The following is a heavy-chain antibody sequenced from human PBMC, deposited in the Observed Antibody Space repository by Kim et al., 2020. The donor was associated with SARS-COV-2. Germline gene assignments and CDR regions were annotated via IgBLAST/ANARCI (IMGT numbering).Heavy chain of an antibody. Sequence: ASVKVSCKASGYTFTSYGISWVRQAPGQGLEWMGWISAYNGNTNYAQKLQGRVTMTTDTSTSTAYMELRSLRSDDTAVYYCAREGSSSSGYYPTNWFDPWGQGTLVTVSS. J-gene: IGHJ5*02. V-gene: IGHV1-18*01. D-gene: IGHD6-19*01. CDR2: ISAYNGNT. CDR1: GYTFTSYG. CDR3: AREGSSSSGYYPTNWFDP.